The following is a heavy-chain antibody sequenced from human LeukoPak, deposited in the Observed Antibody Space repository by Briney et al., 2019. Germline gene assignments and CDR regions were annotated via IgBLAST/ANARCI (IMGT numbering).Heavy chain of an antibody. D-gene: IGHD6-13*01. CDR2: ISFDGSNK. Sequence: GGSLRLSCAASGFTFSNYGMHWARQAPGKGLEWVAVISFDGSNKYYAESVKGRFTISRDNAKNSLYLQMNSLRAEDTALYYCAKAPVGGQQLEYYFDYWGQGTLVTVSS. CDR1: GFTFSNYG. J-gene: IGHJ4*02. V-gene: IGHV3-30*18. CDR3: AKAPVGGQQLEYYFDY.